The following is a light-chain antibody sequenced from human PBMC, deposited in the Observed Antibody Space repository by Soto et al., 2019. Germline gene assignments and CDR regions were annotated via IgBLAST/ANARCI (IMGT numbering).Light chain of an antibody. Sequence: QAVVTQPPSVSGAPGQRVTISCTGSSSDIGAPYDVHWYQHLPGTAPKPLIFGDNNRPSGVPDRFSGSKSGTSASLAITRLQAEDEADYYCQSYDISLHNYVFGTGTKLTVL. CDR1: SSDIGAPYD. CDR3: QSYDISLHNYV. J-gene: IGLJ1*01. V-gene: IGLV1-40*01. CDR2: GDN.